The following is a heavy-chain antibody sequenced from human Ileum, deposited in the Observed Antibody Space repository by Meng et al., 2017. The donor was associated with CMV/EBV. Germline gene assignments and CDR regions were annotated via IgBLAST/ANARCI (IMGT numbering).Heavy chain of an antibody. CDR1: GDSVASNSVT. CDR2: TYYRSKWYN. V-gene: IGHV6-1*01. CDR3: TRDPRGPGWFDP. J-gene: IGHJ5*02. Sequence: QGLLQQSGPGLVKPSQTLSLTCAISGDSVASNSVTWNWIRQSPSRGLEWLGRTYYRSKWYNDYAVSVKSRITINPDTSKNQFSLQLNSMTPEDTAVYFCTRDPRGPGWFDPWGHGTLVTVSS. D-gene: IGHD3-10*01.